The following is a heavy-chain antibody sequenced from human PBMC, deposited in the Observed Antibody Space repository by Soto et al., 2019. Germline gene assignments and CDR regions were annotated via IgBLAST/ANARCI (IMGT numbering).Heavy chain of an antibody. Sequence: SETLSLTCTVSGGSISSYYWSWIRQPPGKGLEWIGYIYYSGSTNYNPSLKSRVTISVDTSKNQFSLKLSSVTAADTAVYYCARGGSSMVRVVIDYDYYGMYILGLGTAVTISS. CDR1: GGSISSYY. J-gene: IGHJ6*02. CDR2: IYYSGST. V-gene: IGHV4-59*01. CDR3: ARGGSSMVRVVIDYDYYGMYI. D-gene: IGHD3-10*01.